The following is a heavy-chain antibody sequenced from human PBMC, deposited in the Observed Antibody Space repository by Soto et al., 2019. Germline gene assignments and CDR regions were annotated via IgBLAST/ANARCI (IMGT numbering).Heavy chain of an antibody. D-gene: IGHD6-19*01. J-gene: IGHJ3*02. Sequence: QVQLVESGGGVVQPGRSLRLSCAASGFTFSSYGMHWVRQAPGKGLEWVAGISYDGSNKYYADSVKGRFTISRDNSKNTMYLQMNSLRAEDTAVYFCAKDRSSSGWYGAFDIWGQGTMVTVSS. CDR1: GFTFSSYG. V-gene: IGHV3-30*18. CDR2: ISYDGSNK. CDR3: AKDRSSSGWYGAFDI.